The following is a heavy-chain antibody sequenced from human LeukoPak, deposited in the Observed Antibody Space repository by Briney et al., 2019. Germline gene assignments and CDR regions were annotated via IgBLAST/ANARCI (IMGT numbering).Heavy chain of an antibody. Sequence: KTSETLSLTCAVYGGSFSGLYWSWIRQPPGKGLEWIGQISPSGGTIYNASLESRVTISLDTSKKQISLKVNSVTAADTAVYYCARHGGYDFAYWGQGTLVAVSS. CDR2: ISPSGGT. J-gene: IGHJ4*02. CDR3: ARHGGYDFAY. CDR1: GGSFSGLY. V-gene: IGHV4-34*01. D-gene: IGHD3-16*01.